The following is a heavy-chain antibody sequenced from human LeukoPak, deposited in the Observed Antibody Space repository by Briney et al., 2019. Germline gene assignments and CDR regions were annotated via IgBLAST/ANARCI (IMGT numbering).Heavy chain of an antibody. V-gene: IGHV5-51*01. CDR3: ARLGVAATLVGPSDY. J-gene: IGHJ4*02. D-gene: IGHD2-15*01. CDR2: IYPGDSDT. Sequence: GESLQISCKGSGYSFTSYWIGWVRQMPGKGLAWMGIIYPGDSDTRYSPSFQGQVTISADKSISTAYMQWSSLKASDTAMYYCARLGVAATLVGPSDYWGQGTLVTVSS. CDR1: GYSFTSYW.